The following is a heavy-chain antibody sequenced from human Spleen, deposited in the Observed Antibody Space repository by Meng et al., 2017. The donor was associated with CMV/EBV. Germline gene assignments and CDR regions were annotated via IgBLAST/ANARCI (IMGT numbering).Heavy chain of an antibody. CDR3: ARASGSTVTFDY. CDR2: IYYSGST. V-gene: IGHV4-31*02. J-gene: IGHJ4*02. D-gene: IGHD4-17*01. CDR1: SDSSSSGGYY. Sequence: VSSDSSSSGGYYWTWVRQHPGKGLEWIGYIYYSGSTYYNPSLKSRVTMSLDTSNNQFSLNLSSLTAADMAVYYCARASGSTVTFDYWGQGTLVTVSS.